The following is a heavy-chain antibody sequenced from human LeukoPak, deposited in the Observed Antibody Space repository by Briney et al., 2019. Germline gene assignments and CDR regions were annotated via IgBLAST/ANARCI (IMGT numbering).Heavy chain of an antibody. CDR3: ARGTYTFDY. CDR1: GFAFSSYW. Sequence: GGSLRLSCAASGFAFSSYWMTWIRQAPGKGLEWVATIKQDGSEKYYVDSVKGRFTISRDNPKNSLNLQMNSLRAEDTAVYYCARGTYTFDYWGQGAPVSVSS. V-gene: IGHV3-7*04. J-gene: IGHJ4*02. CDR2: IKQDGSEK. D-gene: IGHD1-1*01.